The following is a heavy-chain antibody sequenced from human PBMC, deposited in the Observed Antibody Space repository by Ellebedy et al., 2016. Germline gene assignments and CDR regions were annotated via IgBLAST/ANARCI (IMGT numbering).Heavy chain of an antibody. Sequence: SGPTLVKPTQTLTLTCTFSGFSLDTAEVVVGWVRQPPGGALEWLSFIYGNDVKRYRPSLGRRLTITRDTSKNQVVLTMTNMDPVDTATYFCAHKSVYREVDYWGQGRLVIVSS. D-gene: IGHD1-14*01. CDR3: AHKSVYREVDY. V-gene: IGHV2-5*01. CDR1: GFSLDTAEVV. CDR2: IYGNDVK. J-gene: IGHJ4*02.